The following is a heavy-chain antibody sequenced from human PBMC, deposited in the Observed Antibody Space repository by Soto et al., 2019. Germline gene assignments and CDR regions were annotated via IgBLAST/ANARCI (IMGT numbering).Heavy chain of an antibody. CDR2: ISYDGSNK. Sequence: PGGSLRLSCAASGFTFSSYAMHWVRQAPGKGLEWVAVISYDGSNKYYADSVKGRFTISRDNSKNTLYLQMNSLRAEDTAVYYCAREMNAAGTMDVWGQGTTVTVSS. V-gene: IGHV3-30-3*01. CDR3: AREMNAAGTMDV. CDR1: GFTFSSYA. J-gene: IGHJ6*02. D-gene: IGHD6-13*01.